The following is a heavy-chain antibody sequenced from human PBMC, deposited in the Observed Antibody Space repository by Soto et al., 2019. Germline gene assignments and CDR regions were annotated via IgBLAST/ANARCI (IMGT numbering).Heavy chain of an antibody. Sequence: QVQLVQSGAEVRKHGASVTDSCRSSGDSFNDYYIHWVRQAPGQGFEWLGWINPNGGVTKYAQKFQGWVSMTRDTSIRTIYTQLSRLRSDDTAAYYGARESGGATTTLDYYYFDIVVWGTGNTVTVSS. CDR1: GDSFNDYY. V-gene: IGHV1-2*04. J-gene: IGHJ6*03. CDR2: INPNGGVT. CDR3: ARESGGATTTLDYYYFDIVV. D-gene: IGHD5-12*01.